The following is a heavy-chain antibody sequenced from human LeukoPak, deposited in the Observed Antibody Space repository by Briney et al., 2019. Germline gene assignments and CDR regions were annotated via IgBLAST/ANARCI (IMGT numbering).Heavy chain of an antibody. CDR3: AKGPTYCSSTSCPDY. D-gene: IGHD2-2*01. V-gene: IGHV3-7*01. CDR1: GFTFSSYW. Sequence: GGSLRLSCAASGFTFSSYWMSWVRQAPGKGLEWVANIKQDGSEKYYVDSVKGRFTISRDNAKNSLYLQMNSLRAEDTAVYYCAKGPTYCSSTSCPDYWGQGTLVTVSS. CDR2: IKQDGSEK. J-gene: IGHJ4*02.